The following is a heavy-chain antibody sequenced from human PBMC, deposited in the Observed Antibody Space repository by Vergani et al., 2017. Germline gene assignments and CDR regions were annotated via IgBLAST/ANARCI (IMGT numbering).Heavy chain of an antibody. CDR1: GFTFSNYD. V-gene: IGHV3-23*01. Sequence: EVQLLESGGGLVQPGGSLRLSCGVSGFTFSNYDMTWVRQAPGKGLEWVSAISSSGTSTFYTDSVKGRFTISRDNSKNTLYLQMNSLRADDTAVYYCAKGVYCSSTXCYEGRGYYYGMGVWGQGTTVTFSS. D-gene: IGHD2-2*01. CDR3: AKGVYCSSTXCYEGRGYYYGMGV. J-gene: IGHJ6*02. CDR2: ISSSGTST.